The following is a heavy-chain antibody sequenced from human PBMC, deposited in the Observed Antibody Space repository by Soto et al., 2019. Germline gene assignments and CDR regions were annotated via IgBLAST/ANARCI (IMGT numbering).Heavy chain of an antibody. D-gene: IGHD4-17*01. CDR2: IYYSGST. CDR1: GASVTSSTNY. J-gene: IGHJ6*02. Sequence: QLQLQESGPGLVKPSETLSLTCTVSGASVTSSTNYWGWIRQPPGKGLEWIGSIYYSGSTYYNPSLRSRVTISVDTSKNQVSLKLTSVTAADTAVYYCANDYGDYKSYYGMDVWGQGTTVTVSS. V-gene: IGHV4-39*01. CDR3: ANDYGDYKSYYGMDV.